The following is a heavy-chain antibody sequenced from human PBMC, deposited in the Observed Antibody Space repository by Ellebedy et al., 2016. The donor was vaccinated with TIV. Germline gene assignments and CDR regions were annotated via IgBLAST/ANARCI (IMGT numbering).Heavy chain of an antibody. V-gene: IGHV3-23*01. Sequence: GESLKISCAASGFTFGSFAMHWVRQAPGKGLEWLSVISAGSSSLYHADSVKGRFTITRDNSKNTLYLQMNRLRPEDTAVYYCAKGSSSGFNYDRVGFQYWGQGTLVSVSS. J-gene: IGHJ4*02. CDR2: ISAGSSSL. CDR3: AKGSSSGFNYDRVGFQY. CDR1: GFTFGSFA. D-gene: IGHD3-16*01.